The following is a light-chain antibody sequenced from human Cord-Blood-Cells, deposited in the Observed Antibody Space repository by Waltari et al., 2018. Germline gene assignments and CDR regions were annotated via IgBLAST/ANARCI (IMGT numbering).Light chain of an antibody. CDR2: GNS. CDR3: QSYDSSLSGSV. V-gene: IGLV1-40*01. CDR1: SSNIRAGYD. Sequence: QSVLTQPPSVSGAPGQRVTISCTGSSSNIRAGYDVHWYQQLPGTAPKLLIYGNSNRSSGVPDRFSGSKSGTSASLAITGLQAEDEADYYCQSYDSSLSGSVFGGGTKLTVL. J-gene: IGLJ3*02.